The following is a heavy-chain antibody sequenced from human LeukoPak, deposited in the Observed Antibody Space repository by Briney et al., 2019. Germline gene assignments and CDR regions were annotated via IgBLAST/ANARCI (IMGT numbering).Heavy chain of an antibody. Sequence: GGSLLPSCAASGFTFSSYAMSWVRPAPGKGLEWVSAICGSGGNTYYADSEKGRFTISRDNSKNTLYLQMNRLRAEDTAVYYCARDEVPSYYDSSGYYYYWGQGTLVTVSS. J-gene: IGHJ4*02. D-gene: IGHD3-22*01. V-gene: IGHV3-23*01. CDR1: GFTFSSYA. CDR3: ARDEVPSYYDSSGYYYY. CDR2: ICGSGGNT.